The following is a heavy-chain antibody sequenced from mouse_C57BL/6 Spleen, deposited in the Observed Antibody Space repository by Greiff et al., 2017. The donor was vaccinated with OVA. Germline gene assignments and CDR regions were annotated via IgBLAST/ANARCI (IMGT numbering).Heavy chain of an antibody. J-gene: IGHJ1*03. CDR2: IYPGDGDT. Sequence: VQLQQSGPELVKPGASVKISCTASGYAFSSSWMNWVQQRPGKGLAWIGQIYPGDGDTHYTGTFKGQATLSADKSSNTAYMQLRSRTSEDSAVYFCGRRELTKGYFDVWGTGTTVTVSS. V-gene: IGHV1-82*01. CDR1: GYAFSSSW. CDR3: GRRELTKGYFDV. D-gene: IGHD1-1*01.